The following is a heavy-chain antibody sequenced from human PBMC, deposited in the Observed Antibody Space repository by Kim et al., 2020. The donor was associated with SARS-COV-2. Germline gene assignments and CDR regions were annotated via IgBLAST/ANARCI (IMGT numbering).Heavy chain of an antibody. D-gene: IGHD6-19*01. V-gene: IGHV4-39*01. J-gene: IGHJ4*02. CDR2: IYYSGST. CDR1: GGSISSSSYY. Sequence: SETLSLTCTVSGGSISSSSYYWGWIRQPPGKGLEWIGSIYYSGSTYYNPSLKSRVTISVDTSKNQFSLKLSSVTAADTAVYYCARADSGSGFPGWGQGTLVTVSS. CDR3: ARADSGSGFPG.